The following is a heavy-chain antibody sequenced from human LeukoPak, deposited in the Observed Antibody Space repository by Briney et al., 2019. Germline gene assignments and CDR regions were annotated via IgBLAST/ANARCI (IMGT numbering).Heavy chain of an antibody. Sequence: GGSLRLSCAASGFTFSSYEMNWVRQAPGKGLEWVSYISSSGSTIYYADSVKGRFTISRDNAKHSLYLQMNSLRAEDTAVYYCAKDDAWLQYGNWGRGTLVTVSS. D-gene: IGHD5-24*01. CDR3: AKDDAWLQYGN. V-gene: IGHV3-48*03. CDR2: ISSSGSTI. J-gene: IGHJ4*02. CDR1: GFTFSSYE.